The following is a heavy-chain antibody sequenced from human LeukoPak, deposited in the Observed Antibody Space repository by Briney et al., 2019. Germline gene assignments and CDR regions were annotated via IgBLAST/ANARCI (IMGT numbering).Heavy chain of an antibody. V-gene: IGHV1-69*05. D-gene: IGHD3-22*01. CDR2: IIPIFGTA. J-gene: IGHJ4*02. Sequence: SVKVSCKASGGTFSSYAISWVRQAPGQGLEWMGGIIPIFGTANYAQKFQGRVTITTDESTSTAYMELSSLRSEDTAVYYCARAYYYDSSGYGLAYWGQGTLVTVSS. CDR1: GGTFSSYA. CDR3: ARAYYYDSSGYGLAY.